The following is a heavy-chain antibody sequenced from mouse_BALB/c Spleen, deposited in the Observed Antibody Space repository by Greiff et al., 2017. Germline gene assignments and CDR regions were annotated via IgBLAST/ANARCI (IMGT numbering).Heavy chain of an antibody. V-gene: IGHV1-7*01. CDR2: INPSTGYT. J-gene: IGHJ4*01. Sequence: QVQLKESGAELAKPGASVKMSCKASGYTFTSYWMHWVKQRPGQGLEWIGYINPSTGYTEYNQKFKDKATLPADKSSSTAYMQLSSLTSEDSAVYYCARGGVRRHYYAMDYWGQGTSVTVSS. D-gene: IGHD2-14*01. CDR1: GYTFTSYW. CDR3: ARGGVRRHYYAMDY.